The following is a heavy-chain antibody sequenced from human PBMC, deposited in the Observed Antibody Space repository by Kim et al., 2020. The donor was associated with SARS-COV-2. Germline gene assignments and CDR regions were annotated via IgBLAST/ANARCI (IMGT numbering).Heavy chain of an antibody. Sequence: SETLSLTCTVSGGSISSYYWSWIRQPPGKGLEWIGYIYYSGSTNYNPSLKSRVTISVDTSKNQFSLKLSSVTAADTAVYYCARATGQLHTYYDYVWGSYRPDIYYYGMDVWGQGTTVTVSS. D-gene: IGHD3-16*02. CDR2: IYYSGST. CDR3: ARATGQLHTYYDYVWGSYRPDIYYYGMDV. V-gene: IGHV4-59*01. J-gene: IGHJ6*02. CDR1: GGSISSYY.